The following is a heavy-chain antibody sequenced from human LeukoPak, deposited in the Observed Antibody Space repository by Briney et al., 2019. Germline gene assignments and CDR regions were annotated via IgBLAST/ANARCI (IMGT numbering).Heavy chain of an antibody. V-gene: IGHV3-74*01. Sequence: GGSLRLSCTASDFSFTDYWMHWVRQAPGKGLAWVSHVNSDGGLTNYADSVKGRFTISRDNAKNTLYLQMNSLRADDTAIYFCARGEHRLAVDATSSLDMWGQGTLVTVSP. CDR2: VNSDGGLT. D-gene: IGHD6-19*01. CDR1: DFSFTDYW. CDR3: ARGEHRLAVDATSSLDM. J-gene: IGHJ3*02.